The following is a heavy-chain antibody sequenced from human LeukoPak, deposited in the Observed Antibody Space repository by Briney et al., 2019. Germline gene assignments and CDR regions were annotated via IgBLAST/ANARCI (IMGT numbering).Heavy chain of an antibody. Sequence: ASVKVSCKASGYTFTSYGISWVRQAPGQGLEWMGWIGAYNGNTNYAQKLQGRVTMTTDTSTSTAYMELRSLRSDDTAVYYCASLRLLSGSYWEWFDPWGQGTLVTVSS. D-gene: IGHD1-26*01. CDR3: ASLRLLSGSYWEWFDP. J-gene: IGHJ5*02. CDR1: GYTFTSYG. V-gene: IGHV1-18*01. CDR2: IGAYNGNT.